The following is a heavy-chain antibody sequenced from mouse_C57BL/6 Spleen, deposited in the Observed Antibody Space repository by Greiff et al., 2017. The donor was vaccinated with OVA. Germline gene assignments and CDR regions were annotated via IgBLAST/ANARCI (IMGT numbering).Heavy chain of an antibody. Sequence: EVKVEESGGGLVQPGGSMKLSCVASGFTFSNYWMNWVRQSPEKGLEWVAQIRLKSDNYATHYAESVKGRFTISRDDSKSSVYLQMNNLRAEDTGIYYCTEDYGSTQFAYWGQGTLVTVSA. CDR3: TEDYGSTQFAY. D-gene: IGHD1-1*01. J-gene: IGHJ3*01. CDR1: GFTFSNYW. V-gene: IGHV6-3*01. CDR2: IRLKSDNYAT.